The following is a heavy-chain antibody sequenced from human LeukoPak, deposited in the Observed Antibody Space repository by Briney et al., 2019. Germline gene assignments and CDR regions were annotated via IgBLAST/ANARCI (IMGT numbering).Heavy chain of an antibody. Sequence: TGGSLRLSCAASGLTVSNNFMSWARQGPGKGLEWVSIIYSGGSGGNTYYGDSVKGRFTISRDNSKNTLYLQMNSLRAEDTAVYYCATRARPGYYYGMDVWGQGTTVTVSS. CDR2: IYSGGSGGNT. V-gene: IGHV3-66*01. J-gene: IGHJ6*02. D-gene: IGHD6-6*01. CDR1: GLTVSNNF. CDR3: ATRARPGYYYGMDV.